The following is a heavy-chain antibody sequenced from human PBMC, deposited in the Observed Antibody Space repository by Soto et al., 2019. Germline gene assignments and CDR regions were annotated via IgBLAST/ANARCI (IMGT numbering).Heavy chain of an antibody. J-gene: IGHJ6*02. Sequence: QVQLVQSGAEVKKPGSSVKVSCKASGGDFSNYAISWVRQAPGQGPEWMGGIIPIFRTATYAQKFQGRVTITAYDSTRTAYMELSGLTSEDTADYYCARDSLIPSAADYYFDMDVWGQGTTVTVSS. CDR3: ARDSLIPSAADYYFDMDV. V-gene: IGHV1-69*01. CDR2: IIPIFRTA. CDR1: GGDFSNYA. D-gene: IGHD2-21*01.